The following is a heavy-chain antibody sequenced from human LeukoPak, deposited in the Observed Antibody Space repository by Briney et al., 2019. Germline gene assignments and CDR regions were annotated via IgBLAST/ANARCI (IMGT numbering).Heavy chain of an antibody. CDR2: IHAGGST. Sequence: PSETLSLTCTVSGGSFRSDYWSWIRQPAGKGLEYIGRIHAGGSTNYNPSLKSRVTMSLDTSKNQFSLKLRSVTAADTAVYYCARDPGADSSGWYRGYWGQGTLVTVSS. D-gene: IGHD6-19*01. V-gene: IGHV4-4*07. J-gene: IGHJ4*02. CDR1: GGSFRSDY. CDR3: ARDPGADSSGWYRGY.